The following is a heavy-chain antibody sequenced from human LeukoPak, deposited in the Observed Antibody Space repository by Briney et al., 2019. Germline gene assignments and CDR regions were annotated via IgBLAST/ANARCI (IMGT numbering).Heavy chain of an antibody. J-gene: IGHJ5*02. CDR2: INPNSGGT. CDR1: GYTFTSYA. V-gene: IGHV1-2*02. Sequence: ASVKVSCKASGYTFTSYAMNWVRQAPGQGLEWMGWINPNSGGTNYAQKFQGRVTMTRDTSISTAYMELSRLRSDDTAVYYCAREKVDIVVVRRFDPWGQGTLVTVSS. D-gene: IGHD2-2*01. CDR3: AREKVDIVVVRRFDP.